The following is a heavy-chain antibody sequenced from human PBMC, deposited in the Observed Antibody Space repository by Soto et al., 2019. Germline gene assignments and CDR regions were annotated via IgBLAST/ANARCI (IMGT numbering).Heavy chain of an antibody. V-gene: IGHV3-30*03. Sequence: QVQLVESGGGVVQPGRSLRLSCSASGFTFSSYDMHWVRQAPGKGLEWVAFISYDGSNKYYVDSVKGRFTISRDNSKHTLYLQMNSLRGEDTAVYYCLLSGYEEDYWGQGTLVTVSS. CDR3: LLSGYEEDY. D-gene: IGHD5-12*01. CDR1: GFTFSSYD. CDR2: ISYDGSNK. J-gene: IGHJ4*02.